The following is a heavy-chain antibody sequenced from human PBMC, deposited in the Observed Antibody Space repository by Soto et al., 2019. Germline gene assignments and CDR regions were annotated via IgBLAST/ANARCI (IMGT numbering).Heavy chain of an antibody. CDR2: ISHDGSNR. CDR3: FGNLFWRGY. Sequence: QVQLVESRGGVVQPGRSLRLSCAASGFTFSSYGMHWVRQAPGKGLEWISLISHDGSNRYYADSVKGRFTISRDNSNNTLFLQLNSLRPEDTAMYYCFGNLFWRGYWGQGALVTVSS. D-gene: IGHD3-16*01. V-gene: IGHV3-30*03. J-gene: IGHJ4*02. CDR1: GFTFSSYG.